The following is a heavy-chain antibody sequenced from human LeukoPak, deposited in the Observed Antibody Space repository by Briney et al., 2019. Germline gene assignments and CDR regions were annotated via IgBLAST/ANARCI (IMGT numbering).Heavy chain of an antibody. Sequence: PGGSLRLSCAASGFSFSSNWMHWVRQAPGKGLEWVANIKQDGSEKYYVDSVKGRFTISRDNAKNSLSLQMNSLRAEDTAVYYCARGRCSSTSCFFDYWGQGTLVTVSS. CDR2: IKQDGSEK. CDR3: ARGRCSSTSCFFDY. CDR1: GFSFSSNW. J-gene: IGHJ4*02. D-gene: IGHD2-2*01. V-gene: IGHV3-7*01.